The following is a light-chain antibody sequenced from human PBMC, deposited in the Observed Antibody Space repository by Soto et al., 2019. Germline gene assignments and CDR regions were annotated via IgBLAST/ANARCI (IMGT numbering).Light chain of an antibody. CDR3: QQCTNWPAT. V-gene: IGKV3-15*01. CDR2: DAS. Sequence: EIVMTQSPATLSVSPGERATLSCRASQSFSTNLDWYQQKPGQAPRLLIYDASTRATGIPGRFSGSGSGTEFTLTISSLQSEDFAIYYCQQCTNWPATFGQGTKVEIK. CDR1: QSFSTN. J-gene: IGKJ1*01.